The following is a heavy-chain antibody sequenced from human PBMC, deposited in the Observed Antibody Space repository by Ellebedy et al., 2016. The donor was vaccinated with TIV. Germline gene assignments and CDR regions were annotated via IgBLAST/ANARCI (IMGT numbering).Heavy chain of an antibody. CDR1: GGSFSGYY. CDR2: INHSGST. D-gene: IGHD6-13*01. V-gene: IGHV4-34*01. CDR3: ARSSGIAAAGTGYYYYGMDV. Sequence: SETLSLXCAVYGGSFSGYYWTWIRQPPGKGLEWIGEINHSGSTNYNPSLKSRVTMSVDTSKSQFSLKLSSVTAADTAVYYCARSSGIAAAGTGYYYYGMDVWGQGTTVTVSS. J-gene: IGHJ6*02.